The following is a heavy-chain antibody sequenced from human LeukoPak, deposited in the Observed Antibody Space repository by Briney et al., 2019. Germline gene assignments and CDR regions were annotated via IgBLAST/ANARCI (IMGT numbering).Heavy chain of an antibody. CDR3: AKYCSGATCSGY. CDR2: IKESGDIT. J-gene: IGHJ4*02. V-gene: IGHV3-23*01. Sequence: GGSLRLSCSASGFTFSSYAMHWVRQAPGKGPEWVSGIKESGDITYYADSVKGRFTISRDNSKNTLYLQMNSLRAEDTAKYYCAKYCSGATCSGYWGQGTLVTVSS. D-gene: IGHD2-15*01. CDR1: GFTFSSYA.